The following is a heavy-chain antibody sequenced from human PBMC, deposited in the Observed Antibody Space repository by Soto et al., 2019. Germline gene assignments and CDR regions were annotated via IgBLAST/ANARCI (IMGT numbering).Heavy chain of an antibody. CDR1: GFTFSSYS. CDR3: ARARGYCISTSCYGGDNWFDP. CDR2: FYSGGST. D-gene: IGHD2-2*01. J-gene: IGHJ5*02. Sequence: GGSLRLSCAASGFTFSSYSMNWVRQAPGKGLEWVSVFYSGGSTYYADSVKGRFTISRDNSKNTLYLQMNSLRAEDTAVYYCARARGYCISTSCYGGDNWFDPWGQGTLVTVSS. V-gene: IGHV3-53*01.